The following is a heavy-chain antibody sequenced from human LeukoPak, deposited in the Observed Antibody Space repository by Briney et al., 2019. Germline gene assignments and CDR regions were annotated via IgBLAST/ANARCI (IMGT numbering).Heavy chain of an antibody. D-gene: IGHD3-10*01. Sequence: SETLSLTCTVSGGSISSYYWSWIRQPPGKGLEWIGYIYYSGSTNYNPSLKSRVTISVDTSKNQFSLKLSSVTAADTAVYYCARLTYYYGSGSYAFDIWGQGTMVTVSS. CDR1: GGSISSYY. CDR3: ARLTYYYGSGSYAFDI. J-gene: IGHJ3*02. CDR2: IYYSGST. V-gene: IGHV4-59*01.